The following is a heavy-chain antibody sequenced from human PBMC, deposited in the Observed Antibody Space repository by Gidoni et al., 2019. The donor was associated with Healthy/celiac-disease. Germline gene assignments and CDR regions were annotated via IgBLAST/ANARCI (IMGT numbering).Heavy chain of an antibody. V-gene: IGHV3-48*02. J-gene: IGHJ6*02. D-gene: IGHD2-15*01. CDR2: ISSSSSTI. Sequence: EVQLVESGGGLVQPGGSLRLCCAASGFTFSTYSMNWIRQAPGKVLGWVSYISSSSSTIYYADSVKGRFTISRDNAKNSLYLQMNSLRDEDTAVYYCASAQEGYCSGGSCYATRYGMDVWGQGTTVTVSS. CDR3: ASAQEGYCSGGSCYATRYGMDV. CDR1: GFTFSTYS.